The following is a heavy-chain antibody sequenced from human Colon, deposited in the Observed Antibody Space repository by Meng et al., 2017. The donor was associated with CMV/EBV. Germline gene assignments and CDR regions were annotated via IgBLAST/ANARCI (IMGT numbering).Heavy chain of an antibody. Sequence: GESLKISCTASGFTFRSYWMHWVRQVPGKGLVWVSRINKDGGSITYADFVGGRSTISRDNAKNTLYLQLNSLRVEDTAVYYCARDVFDTFSYDYWGQGALVTVSS. CDR1: GFTFRSYW. CDR3: ARDVFDTFSYDY. V-gene: IGHV3-74*01. CDR2: INKDGGSI. J-gene: IGHJ4*02. D-gene: IGHD3-3*01.